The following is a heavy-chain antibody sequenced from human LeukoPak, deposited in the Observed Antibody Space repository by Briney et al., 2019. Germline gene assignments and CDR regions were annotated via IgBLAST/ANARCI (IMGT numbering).Heavy chain of an antibody. J-gene: IGHJ5*02. Sequence: GASVKVSRKAPGYTFTSYDINWGRQATGQGLEWMGWMNPNSGNTGYAQKFQGRVTMTRNTSMSTAYMELSSLRSEDTAVYYCARGDLNYYDSSGYYPWGQGTLVTVSS. D-gene: IGHD3-22*01. V-gene: IGHV1-8*01. CDR1: GYTFTSYD. CDR2: MNPNSGNT. CDR3: ARGDLNYYDSSGYYP.